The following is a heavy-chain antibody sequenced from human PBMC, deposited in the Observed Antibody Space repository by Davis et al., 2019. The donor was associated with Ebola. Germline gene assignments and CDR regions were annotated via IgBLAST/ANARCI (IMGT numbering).Heavy chain of an antibody. V-gene: IGHV3-21*05. CDR2: ISGSSSYI. CDR3: ARSRAPGGPSDY. Sequence: PGGSLRLSCAASGFSFSTCAMNWVRQAPGKGLEWVAYISGSSSYIQYADSVKGRFTISRDNDKESLFLQMNSLRAEDSAVYFCARSRAPGGPSDYWGQGTLVSVSS. CDR1: GFSFSTCA. J-gene: IGHJ4*02. D-gene: IGHD6-6*01.